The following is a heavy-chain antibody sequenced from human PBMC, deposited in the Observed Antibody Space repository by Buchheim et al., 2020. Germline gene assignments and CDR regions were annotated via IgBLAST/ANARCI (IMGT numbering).Heavy chain of an antibody. V-gene: IGHV3-21*01. Sequence: EVQLVESGGGLVKPGGSLGLSCATSGFTFTSYSLSWVRQAPGKGLEWVSSISSRGMYIYYAVSVKGRFTISRDNAKNSLYLQMSGLRGEDTAVYYCVRANTTGAYYFDYWGQGTL. CDR1: GFTFTSYS. CDR3: VRANTTGAYYFDY. CDR2: ISSRGMYI. D-gene: IGHD1-1*01. J-gene: IGHJ4*02.